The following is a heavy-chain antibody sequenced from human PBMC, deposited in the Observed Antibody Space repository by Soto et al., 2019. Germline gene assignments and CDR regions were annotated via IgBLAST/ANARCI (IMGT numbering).Heavy chain of an antibody. J-gene: IGHJ3*02. CDR3: ARDRDYYDSSGPGAFEI. D-gene: IGHD3-22*01. Sequence: GSLRLSCAASGFTFSSYSMNWVRQAPGKGLEWVSSISSSSSYIYYADSVKGRFTISRDNAKNSLYLQMNSRRAEDTAVYYCARDRDYYDSSGPGAFEIWGQGSMVTVSS. CDR2: ISSSSSYI. CDR1: GFTFSSYS. V-gene: IGHV3-21*01.